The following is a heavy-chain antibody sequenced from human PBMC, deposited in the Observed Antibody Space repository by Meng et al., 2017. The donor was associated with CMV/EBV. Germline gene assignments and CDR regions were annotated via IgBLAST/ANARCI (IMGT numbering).Heavy chain of an antibody. D-gene: IGHD5-18*01. J-gene: IGHJ4*02. CDR1: VFSLSTSGVG. Sequence: QLTWQHSGPPLVQPTHTLTLTCTFSVFSLSTSGVGVGWSRQPPGKALEWLALIYWDDDKRYSPSLKSRLTITKDTSKNQVVLTMTNMDPVDTATYYCAHLDTAKLHFDYWGQGTLVTVSS. CDR2: IYWDDDK. CDR3: AHLDTAKLHFDY. V-gene: IGHV2-5*02.